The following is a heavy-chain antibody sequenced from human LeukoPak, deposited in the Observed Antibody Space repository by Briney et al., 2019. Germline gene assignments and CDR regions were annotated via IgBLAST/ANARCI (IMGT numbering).Heavy chain of an antibody. J-gene: IGHJ6*03. CDR3: ARGLSNSPFFYYYYMDV. CDR1: GGSFSGYY. Sequence: PSETLSLTCAVYGGSFSGYYWSWIRQPPGKGLEWIGEINHSGSTNYNPSLKSRVTISVDTSKNQFSLKLSSVTAADTAVYYCARGLSNSPFFYYYYMDVWGKGTTVTVSS. V-gene: IGHV4-34*01. D-gene: IGHD4-11*01. CDR2: INHSGST.